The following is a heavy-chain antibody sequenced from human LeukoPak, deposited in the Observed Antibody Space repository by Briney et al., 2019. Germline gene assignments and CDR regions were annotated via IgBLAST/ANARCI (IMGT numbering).Heavy chain of an antibody. Sequence: SETLSLTCAVYGGSFNGYYWSWIRQPPGKGLEWIGDINHTGSTNYNPSLKSRVTISVDTSKNQFSLKLSSVTAADTAVYYCARDYGSGSYFRDYYYMDVWGKGTTVTVSS. CDR1: GGSFNGYY. V-gene: IGHV4-34*01. CDR2: INHTGST. J-gene: IGHJ6*03. CDR3: ARDYGSGSYFRDYYYMDV. D-gene: IGHD3-10*01.